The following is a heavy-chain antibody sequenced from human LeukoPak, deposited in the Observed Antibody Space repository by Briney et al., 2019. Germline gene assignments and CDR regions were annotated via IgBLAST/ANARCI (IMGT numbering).Heavy chain of an antibody. V-gene: IGHV3-21*01. CDR2: ISSSSSYI. Sequence: GGSLRLSCAASGFTFSSYSMNWVRQAPGKGLEWVSSISSSSSYIYYADSVKGRFTISRDNAKNSLYLQMNSLRAEDTAVYYCAKDTHYYDSSGSPDYWGQGTLVTVSS. J-gene: IGHJ4*02. D-gene: IGHD3-22*01. CDR3: AKDTHYYDSSGSPDY. CDR1: GFTFSSYS.